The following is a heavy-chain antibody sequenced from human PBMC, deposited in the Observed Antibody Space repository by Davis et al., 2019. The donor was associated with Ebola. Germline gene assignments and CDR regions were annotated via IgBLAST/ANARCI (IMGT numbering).Heavy chain of an antibody. V-gene: IGHV4-59*08. D-gene: IGHD3-22*01. CDR2: IYYSGST. CDR3: ARRSLGYYYDSSGYYFHGAFDI. J-gene: IGHJ3*02. Sequence: MPSETLSLTCTVSGGSISSYYWSWIRQPPGKGLEWIGYIYYSGSTNYNPSLKSRVTISVDTSKNQFSLKLSSVTAADTAVYYCARRSLGYYYDSSGYYFHGAFDIWGQGTMVTVSS. CDR1: GGSISSYY.